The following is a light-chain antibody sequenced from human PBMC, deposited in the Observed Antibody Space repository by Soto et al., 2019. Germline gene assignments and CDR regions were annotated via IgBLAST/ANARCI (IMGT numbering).Light chain of an antibody. CDR1: QSVGSD. CDR2: RAS. Sequence: EIVMTQSPATLYVSPGERATLSCRASQSVGSDLAWYQQKPGQAPRLLIYRASTRATGIPARFSGSGSGTEFTLTISSLQSEDSAVYYCQQYNNWPPWTFGQGTKVDIK. J-gene: IGKJ1*01. CDR3: QQYNNWPPWT. V-gene: IGKV3-15*01.